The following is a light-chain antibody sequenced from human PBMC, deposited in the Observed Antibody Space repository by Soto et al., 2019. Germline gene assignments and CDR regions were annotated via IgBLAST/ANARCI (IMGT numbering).Light chain of an antibody. CDR3: QQRSSWPKVT. Sequence: EIVLTQSPATLSLSPGERVTLSCRTSQSVNSHSAWYQQKPGQAPRLLIYDASNRASGIPARLSGSGSGTDFTLTISSLEPEDFAVYYCQQRSSWPKVTFGQGTRLEIK. V-gene: IGKV3-11*01. CDR1: QSVNSH. CDR2: DAS. J-gene: IGKJ5*01.